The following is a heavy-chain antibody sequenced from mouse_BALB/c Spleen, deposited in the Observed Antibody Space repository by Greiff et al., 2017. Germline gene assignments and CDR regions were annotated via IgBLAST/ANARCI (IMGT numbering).Heavy chain of an antibody. Sequence: EVKLLESGGGLVQPGGSLKLSCAASGFDFSRYWMSWVRQAPGKGLEWIGEINPDSSTINYTPSLKDKFIISRDNAKNTLYLQMSKVRSEDTALYYCARPMGFRYFDVWGAGTTVTVSS. V-gene: IGHV4-1*02. J-gene: IGHJ1*01. CDR3: ARPMGFRYFDV. CDR2: INPDSSTI. D-gene: IGHD2-3*01. CDR1: GFDFSRYW.